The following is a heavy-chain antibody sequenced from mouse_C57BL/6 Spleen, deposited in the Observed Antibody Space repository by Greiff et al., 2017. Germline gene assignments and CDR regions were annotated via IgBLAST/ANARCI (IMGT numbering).Heavy chain of an antibody. V-gene: IGHV5-4*01. J-gene: IGHJ3*01. CDR2: ISDGGSYT. Sequence: EVQGVESGGGLVKPGGSLKLSCAASGFTFSDYGMHWVRQAPEKGLEWVATISDGGSYTYYPDNVKGRFTISRDNAKNNLYLQMSHLKSEDAAMYYCARVEQLRLRAWFAYWGQGTLVTVSA. CDR1: GFTFSDYG. CDR3: ARVEQLRLRAWFAY. D-gene: IGHD3-2*02.